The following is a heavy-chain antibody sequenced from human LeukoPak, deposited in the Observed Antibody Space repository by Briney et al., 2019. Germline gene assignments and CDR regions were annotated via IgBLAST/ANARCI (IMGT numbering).Heavy chain of an antibody. Sequence: ASVKVSCKASGYSFTSYNINWVRQAPGQGLEWMGWISGYNGNTSYAQKLQDRVTMTTDTSTSTAYMELRSLRSDDTAVYYCAREGSSWYEFGYWGRGTLVAVSS. J-gene: IGHJ4*02. D-gene: IGHD6-13*01. CDR1: GYSFTSYN. CDR2: ISGYNGNT. CDR3: AREGSSWYEFGY. V-gene: IGHV1-18*01.